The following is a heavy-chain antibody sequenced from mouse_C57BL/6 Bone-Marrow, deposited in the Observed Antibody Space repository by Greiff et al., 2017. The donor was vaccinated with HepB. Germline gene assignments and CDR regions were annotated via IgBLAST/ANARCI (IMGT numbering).Heavy chain of an antibody. V-gene: IGHV1-54*01. CDR3: ARGILDGSSYWYFDV. D-gene: IGHD1-1*01. CDR2: INPGSGGT. CDR1: GYAFTNYL. Sequence: VQLQQSGAELVRPGTSVKVSCKASGYAFTNYLIEWVKQRPGQGLEWIGVINPGSGGTNYNEKFKGKATLTADKSSSTAYMQLSSLTSEDSAVYFCARGILDGSSYWYFDVWGTGTTVTVSS. J-gene: IGHJ1*03.